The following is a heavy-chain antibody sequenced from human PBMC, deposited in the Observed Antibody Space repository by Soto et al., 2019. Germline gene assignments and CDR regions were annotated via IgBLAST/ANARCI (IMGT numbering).Heavy chain of an antibody. CDR1: GYTFTSYA. CDR2: INAGNGNT. Sequence: ASVKVSCKASGYTFTSYAMHWVRQAPGQRLEWMGWINAGNGNTKYSQKFQGRVTITRDTSASTAYMELSSLRSEDTAVYYCARDRTVAGDYFLHWGQGTLVTVSS. CDR3: ARDRTVAGDYFLH. J-gene: IGHJ1*01. V-gene: IGHV1-3*01. D-gene: IGHD6-19*01.